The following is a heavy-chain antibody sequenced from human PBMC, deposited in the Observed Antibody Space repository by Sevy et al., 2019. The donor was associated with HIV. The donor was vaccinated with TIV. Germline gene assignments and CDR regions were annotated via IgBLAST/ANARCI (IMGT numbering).Heavy chain of an antibody. V-gene: IGHV4-30-2*01. Sequence: SEILSLTCAVSGGSISSGGYSWSWIRQPPGKGLEWIGYIYHSGSTYYNPSLKSRVTISVDRSKNQFSLKLSSVTAADTAVYYCARGGYYYGMDVWGQGTTVTVS. J-gene: IGHJ6*02. CDR2: IYHSGST. CDR3: ARGGYYYGMDV. CDR1: GGSISSGGYS.